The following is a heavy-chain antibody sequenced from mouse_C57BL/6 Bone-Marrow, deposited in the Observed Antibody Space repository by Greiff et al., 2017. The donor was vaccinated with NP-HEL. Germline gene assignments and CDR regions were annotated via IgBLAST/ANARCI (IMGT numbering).Heavy chain of an antibody. D-gene: IGHD2-5*01. CDR2: ISDGGSYT. CDR1: GFTFSSYA. CDR3: ANLYYSNYGYAMDY. J-gene: IGHJ4*01. Sequence: EVQRVESGGGLVKPGGSLKLSCAASGFTFSSYAMSWVRQTPEKRLEWVATISDGGSYTYYPDNVKGRFTISRGNAKNNLYLQMSHLKSEDTAMYYCANLYYSNYGYAMDYWGQGTSVTVSS. V-gene: IGHV5-4*01.